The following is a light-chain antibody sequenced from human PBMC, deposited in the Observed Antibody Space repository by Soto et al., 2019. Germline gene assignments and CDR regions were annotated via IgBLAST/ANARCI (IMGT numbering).Light chain of an antibody. V-gene: IGKV1-5*01. Sequence: DIQMTQSPSTLSASVGDRVTITCRASQSISSWLAWYQQKPGRAPKVLIFDASSLESGVPSRFSGSGSATEFTLTISSLQPDDFATYYCQQYTTYPWTCGQGTKVDIK. CDR1: QSISSW. CDR2: DAS. CDR3: QQYTTYPWT. J-gene: IGKJ1*01.